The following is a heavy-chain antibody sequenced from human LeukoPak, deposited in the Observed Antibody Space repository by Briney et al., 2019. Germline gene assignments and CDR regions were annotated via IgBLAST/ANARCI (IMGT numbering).Heavy chain of an antibody. V-gene: IGHV3-11*04. J-gene: IGHJ5*02. CDR3: ARVGSRAYCGGDCYPHWFDP. Sequence: PGGSLRLSCAASGFTFSDYYMSWIRQAPGKGLEWVSYISSSGSTIYYADSVKGRFTISRDNAENSLYLQMNSLRAEDTAVYYCARVGSRAYCGGDCYPHWFDPWGQGTLVTVSS. CDR2: ISSSGSTI. D-gene: IGHD2-21*01. CDR1: GFTFSDYY.